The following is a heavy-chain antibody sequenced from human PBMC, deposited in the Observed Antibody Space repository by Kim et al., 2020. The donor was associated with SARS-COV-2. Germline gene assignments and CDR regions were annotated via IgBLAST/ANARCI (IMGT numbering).Heavy chain of an antibody. D-gene: IGHD6-19*01. CDR1: GFSISTYW. Sequence: GGSLRLSCAASGFSISTYWMHWVRQAPGRGLVWVSRIKSDGSSTTYADSVKGRFTISRDNAKNTLYLQMNSLRVEDTAVYYCARDPDTGGWSEFDCWGQGTLVTVSS. V-gene: IGHV3-74*01. CDR3: ARDPDTGGWSEFDC. J-gene: IGHJ4*02. CDR2: IKSDGSST.